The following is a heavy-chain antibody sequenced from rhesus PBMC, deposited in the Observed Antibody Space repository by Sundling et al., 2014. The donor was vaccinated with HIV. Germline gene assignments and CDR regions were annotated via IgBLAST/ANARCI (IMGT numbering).Heavy chain of an antibody. CDR3: ARDNGYDYGSRVTLDY. Sequence: QVQLQESGPGLVKPSETLSLTCTVSGASMSSYWWSWIRQPPGNGLEWIGEINGNSGSTNYNPSLKSRVTISRDTSKNQFSLQVTSVTAADTAIYYCARDNGYDYGSRVTLDYWGQGVLVTVSS. V-gene: IGHV4-80*01. J-gene: IGHJ4*01. D-gene: IGHD4-29*01. CDR2: INGNSGST. CDR1: GASMSSYW.